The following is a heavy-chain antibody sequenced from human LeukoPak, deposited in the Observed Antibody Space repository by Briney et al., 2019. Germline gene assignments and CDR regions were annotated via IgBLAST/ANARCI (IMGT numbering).Heavy chain of an antibody. CDR1: GYSISNGYQ. J-gene: IGHJ5*02. Sequence: SETPSLTCDVSGYSISNGYQWTWIRQSPGRGLEWIGTIFHDGGAHYNPSLGSRVVISIDTSKNQFSLRLRSVTVADTAVYYCARDPRWLTPDCTSTSCYENYFDPWGRGTLVTVSS. CDR3: ARDPRWLTPDCTSTSCYENYFDP. CDR2: IFHDGGA. V-gene: IGHV4-38-2*02. D-gene: IGHD2-2*01.